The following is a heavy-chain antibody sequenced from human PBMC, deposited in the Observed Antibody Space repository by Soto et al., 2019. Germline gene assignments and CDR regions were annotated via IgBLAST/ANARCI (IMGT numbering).Heavy chain of an antibody. Sequence: SETLSLTCTVSGDSIRPYYWTWIRQPPGKGLEWVGYVYYSGSVNYKSSLKSRVTMSVDTSKNQFSLRLNSVTAADTAVYYCARVTYDSFTAYSYYFAYWGQGTLVTVSS. CDR1: GDSIRPYY. J-gene: IGHJ4*02. CDR3: ARVTYDSFTAYSYYFAY. V-gene: IGHV4-59*01. CDR2: VYYSGSV. D-gene: IGHD3-9*01.